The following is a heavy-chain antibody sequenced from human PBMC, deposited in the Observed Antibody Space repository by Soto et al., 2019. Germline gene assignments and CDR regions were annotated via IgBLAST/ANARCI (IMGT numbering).Heavy chain of an antibody. Sequence: GGSLRLSCAASGFTFSRYAMHWVRQAPGKGLEWVAVISYDGSNKYYADSVKGRFTISRDNSKNTLYLQMNSLRAEDTAVYYCARCDYGWEDDYYYYMDVWGKGTKVTVSS. CDR3: ARCDYGWEDDYYYYMDV. V-gene: IGHV3-30-3*01. J-gene: IGHJ6*03. CDR2: ISYDGSNK. CDR1: GFTFSRYA. D-gene: IGHD3-10*01.